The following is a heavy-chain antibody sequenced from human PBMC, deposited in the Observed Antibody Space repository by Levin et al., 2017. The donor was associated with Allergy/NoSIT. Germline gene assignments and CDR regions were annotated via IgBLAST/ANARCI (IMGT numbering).Heavy chain of an antibody. J-gene: IGHJ3*02. Sequence: GESLKISCTASGFALGDHWMHWVRQAPGKGLVWVSRINPEGGKIFYADSVRGRFTISRDSAKDTLFLQMNRLSAEDTAVYYCVRETDAFDIWGQGTMVTVSS. CDR2: INPEGGKI. V-gene: IGHV3-74*01. CDR3: VRETDAFDI. CDR1: GFALGDHW.